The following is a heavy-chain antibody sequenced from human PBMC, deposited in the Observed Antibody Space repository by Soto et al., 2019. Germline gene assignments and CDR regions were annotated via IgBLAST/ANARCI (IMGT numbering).Heavy chain of an antibody. CDR1: GFTFDDYA. V-gene: IGHV3-9*01. J-gene: IGHJ6*03. D-gene: IGHD4-4*01. CDR2: ISWNSGSI. CDR3: AKDANSNDDYYYYYMDV. Sequence: PGGSLRLSCAASGFTFDDYAMHRVRQAPGKGLEWVSGISWNSGSIGYADSVKGRFTISRDNAKNSLYLQMNSLRAEDTALYYCAKDANSNDDYYYYYMDVWGKGTTVTVSS.